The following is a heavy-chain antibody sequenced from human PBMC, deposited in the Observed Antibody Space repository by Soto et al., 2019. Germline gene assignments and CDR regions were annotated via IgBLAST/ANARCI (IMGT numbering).Heavy chain of an antibody. CDR1: GGSISSGDYY. CDR3: ARVEVGKLDP. V-gene: IGHV4-30-4*01. D-gene: IGHD1-26*01. J-gene: IGHJ5*02. CDR2: IYYSGST. Sequence: SETLSLTCTVSGGSISSGDYYWSWIRQPPGKGLEWIGYIYYSGSTYYNPSLKSRVTISVDTSKNQFSLKLSSVTAADTAVYYRARVEVGKLDPWGQVTQVTVYS.